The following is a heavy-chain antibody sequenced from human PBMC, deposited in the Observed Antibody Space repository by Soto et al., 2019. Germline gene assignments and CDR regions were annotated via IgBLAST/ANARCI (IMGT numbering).Heavy chain of an antibody. J-gene: IGHJ3*02. D-gene: IGHD2-2*01. V-gene: IGHV1-2*02. CDR2: INPNSGGT. Sequence: SVKVSCKASGYTFTGYYMHWVRQAPGQGLEWMGWINPNSGGTNYAQKFQGRVTMTRDTSISTAYMELSRLRSDDTAVYYCARDRRVEMATYAFDIWGQGTMVTVSS. CDR1: GYTFTGYY. CDR3: ARDRRVEMATYAFDI.